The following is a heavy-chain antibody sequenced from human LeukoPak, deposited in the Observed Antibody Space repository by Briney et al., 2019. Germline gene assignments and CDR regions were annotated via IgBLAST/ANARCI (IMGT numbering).Heavy chain of an antibody. Sequence: HSGGSLRLSCAASGFTFSSYWIHWVRQAPGKGLVWVSRINTDGSSTSYADSVKGRFTISRDNSKNTLYLQMNSLRAEDTAVYYCAKDWPATAMVTFGMDVWGQGTTVTVSS. D-gene: IGHD5-18*01. CDR1: GFTFSSYW. J-gene: IGHJ6*02. V-gene: IGHV3-74*01. CDR2: INTDGSST. CDR3: AKDWPATAMVTFGMDV.